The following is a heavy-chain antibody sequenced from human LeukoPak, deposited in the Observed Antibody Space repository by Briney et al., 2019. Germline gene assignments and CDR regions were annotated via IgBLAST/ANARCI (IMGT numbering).Heavy chain of an antibody. J-gene: IGHJ4*02. CDR3: ARAPRYFEWLFYYFDY. CDR1: GFTFSNYW. D-gene: IGHD3-9*01. V-gene: IGHV3-7*01. CDR2: IKQDGSEK. Sequence: PGGSLRLSCAASGFTFSNYWMSWVRQAPGKGLEWVANIKQDGSEKSYVDSVKGRFTISRDNAKNSLYLEMNSLRAEDTAVYYCARAPRYFEWLFYYFDYWGQGTLVTVSS.